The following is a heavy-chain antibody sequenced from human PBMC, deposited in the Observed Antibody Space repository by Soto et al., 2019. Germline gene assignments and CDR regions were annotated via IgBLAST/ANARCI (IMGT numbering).Heavy chain of an antibody. CDR1: GGTFSSYA. Sequence: QVQLVQSGAEVKKPRSSVKVSCKASGGTFSSYAISWVRQAPGQGLEWMGGIIPIFGTANYAQKFQGRVTITADESTSTAYMELSSLRSEDTAVYYCARDPWSVATTDYYYGMDVWGQGTTVTVSS. D-gene: IGHD1-1*01. V-gene: IGHV1-69*12. CDR3: ARDPWSVATTDYYYGMDV. J-gene: IGHJ6*02. CDR2: IIPIFGTA.